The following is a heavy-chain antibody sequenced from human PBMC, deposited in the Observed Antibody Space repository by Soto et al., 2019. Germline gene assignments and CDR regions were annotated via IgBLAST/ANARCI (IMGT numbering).Heavy chain of an antibody. Sequence: ASVKVSCKASGYTFTSYGISWLRQAPGQGLEWMGWISAYNGNTNYAQKLQGRVTMTTDTSTSTAYMELRSLRSDDTAVYYCARDGSYSSSYPNDYWGQGTLVTVSS. CDR2: ISAYNGNT. J-gene: IGHJ4*02. CDR3: ARDGSYSSSYPNDY. CDR1: GYTFTSYG. D-gene: IGHD6-13*01. V-gene: IGHV1-18*01.